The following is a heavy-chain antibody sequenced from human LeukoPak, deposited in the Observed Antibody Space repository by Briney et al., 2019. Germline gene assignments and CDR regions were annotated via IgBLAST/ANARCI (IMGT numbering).Heavy chain of an antibody. CDR1: GFTVSSNY. CDR3: ARATVTGELDY. V-gene: IGHV3-66*01. D-gene: IGHD4-17*01. J-gene: IGHJ4*02. CDR2: IYSGGST. Sequence: GGSLRLSCAASGFTVSSNYMSWVRQAPGKGLEWVSVIYSGGSTYYADSVKGRFTISRDNSKNTVYLQINSLRVEDTAVYYCARATVTGELDYWGQGTLVTVSS.